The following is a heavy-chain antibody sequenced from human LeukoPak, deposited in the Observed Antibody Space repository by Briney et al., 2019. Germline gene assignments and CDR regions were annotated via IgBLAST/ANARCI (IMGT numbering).Heavy chain of an antibody. CDR1: GGSISSTNYY. CDR3: ARSSGYLFDP. Sequence: SETLSLTCTVSGGSISSTNYYWGWIRQPPGKGLEWIGNIYYSGSTYYNPSLRSRVTMSVDTSKNQFSLKLSSVSAADTAVYYCARSSGYLFDPWGQGILVTVSS. D-gene: IGHD3-22*01. J-gene: IGHJ5*02. CDR2: IYYSGST. V-gene: IGHV4-39*01.